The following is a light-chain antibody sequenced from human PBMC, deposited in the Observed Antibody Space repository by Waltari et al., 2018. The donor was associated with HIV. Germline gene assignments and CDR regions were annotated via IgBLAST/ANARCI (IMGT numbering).Light chain of an antibody. Sequence: QSVLTQPPSASGTPGQRVTISCSASSSKIGSNPVNLYQHLPGTAPKLLSYGNDQRPSGVPYRFSASRSGTSASLAISGLQSADEADYYCAAWDDSLNGGVFGGGTKLTIL. CDR3: AAWDDSLNGGV. J-gene: IGLJ3*02. V-gene: IGLV1-44*01. CDR2: GND. CDR1: SSKIGSNP.